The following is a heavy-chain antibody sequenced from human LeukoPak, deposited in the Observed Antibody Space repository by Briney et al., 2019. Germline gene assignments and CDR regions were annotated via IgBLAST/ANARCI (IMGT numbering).Heavy chain of an antibody. D-gene: IGHD3-10*01. Sequence: GWSLRLSCAASGFTFSSYAMSWVRQAPGKGLEWVSAISGSGGSTYYADSVKGRFTISRDNSKNTLYLQMNSLRAEDTAVYYCAGPRYGSGSYPYWGQGTLVTVSS. CDR3: AGPRYGSGSYPY. CDR1: GFTFSSYA. V-gene: IGHV3-23*01. CDR2: ISGSGGST. J-gene: IGHJ4*02.